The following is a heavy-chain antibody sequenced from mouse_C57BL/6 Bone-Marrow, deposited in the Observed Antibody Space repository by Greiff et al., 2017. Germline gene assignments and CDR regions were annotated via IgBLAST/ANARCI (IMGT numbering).Heavy chain of an antibody. D-gene: IGHD2-12*01. CDR1: GYTFTSYW. V-gene: IGHV1-50*01. CDR2: IDPSDSYT. Sequence: QVQLQQPGAELVKPGASVKLSCKASGYTFTSYWMPWVKQRPGQGLEWIGEIDPSDSYTNYNQKFKGKATLTVDTASSTAYMQLSSLTSDDAAVYYGASPLRPCWYFDVWGTGTTVTVSS. CDR3: ASPLRPCWYFDV. J-gene: IGHJ1*03.